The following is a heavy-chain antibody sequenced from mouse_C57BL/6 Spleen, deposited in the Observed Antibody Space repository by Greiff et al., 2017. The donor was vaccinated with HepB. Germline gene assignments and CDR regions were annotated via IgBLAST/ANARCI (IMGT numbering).Heavy chain of an antibody. CDR2: IHPSDSAT. D-gene: IGHD1-1*01. J-gene: IGHJ1*03. V-gene: IGHV1-74*01. CDR3: AAGDGSSTWYFDV. Sequence: VKQLPGQVLEWIGWIHPSDSATNYKHKFKGKATLTVDKSSSTAYMQLSSLTSEDSAVYYCAAGDGSSTWYFDVWGTGTTVTVSS.